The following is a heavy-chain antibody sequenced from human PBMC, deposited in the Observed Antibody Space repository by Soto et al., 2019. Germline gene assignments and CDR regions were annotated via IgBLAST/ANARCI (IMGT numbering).Heavy chain of an antibody. J-gene: IGHJ1*01. CDR1: GGTFSSYA. D-gene: IGHD1-26*01. CDR3: ATYSGSSEYFQH. V-gene: IGHV1-69*13. Sequence: SVKVSCKASGGTFSSYAISWVRQAPGQGLEWMGGIIPIFGTANYAQKFQGRVTITADESTSTAYMELSSLRSEDTAVYYCATYSGSSEYFQHWGQGTLVPVSS. CDR2: IIPIFGTA.